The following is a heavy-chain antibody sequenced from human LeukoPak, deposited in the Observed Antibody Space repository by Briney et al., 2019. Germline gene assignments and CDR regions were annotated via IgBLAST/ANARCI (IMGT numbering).Heavy chain of an antibody. J-gene: IGHJ4*02. CDR1: GFTFSSYG. Sequence: GGSLRLSCAASGFTFSSYGMHWVRQAPGKGLEWVAYMRYDGSNKYSAESVKGRFTISRDNSKNTLYLQMYSLRAEDTAVYYCARGFHFGDSDFDSWGQGTLVTVSS. CDR2: MRYDGSNK. D-gene: IGHD4-17*01. V-gene: IGHV3-30*02. CDR3: ARGFHFGDSDFDS.